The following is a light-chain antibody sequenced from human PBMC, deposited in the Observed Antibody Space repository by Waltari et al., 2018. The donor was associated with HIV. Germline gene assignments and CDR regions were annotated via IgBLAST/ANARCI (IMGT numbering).Light chain of an antibody. CDR1: SDDIGAFAF. Sequence: QSALTQPASVSGSPGQSITIPCPGSSDDIGAFAFVSWYQQSPDKVPRLIIFEVTKRPSGISGRFSGSKSGNSASLTISALLPDDEAQYFCSSYTTSSTVVFGGGTHLTVL. CDR3: SSYTTSSTVV. CDR2: EVT. V-gene: IGLV2-14*01. J-gene: IGLJ2*01.